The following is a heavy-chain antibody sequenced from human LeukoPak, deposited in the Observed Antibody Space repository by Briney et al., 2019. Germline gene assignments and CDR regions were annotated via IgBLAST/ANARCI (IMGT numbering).Heavy chain of an antibody. V-gene: IGHV1-2*02. CDR3: ARDYYGSGSYSRDY. CDR1: GYTFTDYD. D-gene: IGHD3-10*01. J-gene: IGHJ4*02. CDR2: MKPSTGVT. Sequence: ASVKVSCKASGYTFTDYDIHWVRQAPGQGLQWMGWMKPSTGVTNYAQEFQGRVTTTRDTSVGTAHMELNWLTPDDTALYYCARDYYGSGSYSRDYWGQGTLVTVSS.